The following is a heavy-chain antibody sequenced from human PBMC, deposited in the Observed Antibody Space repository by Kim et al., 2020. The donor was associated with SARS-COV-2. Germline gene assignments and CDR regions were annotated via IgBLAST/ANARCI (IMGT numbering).Heavy chain of an antibody. V-gene: IGHV4-39*01. CDR1: SGSISSSSYY. CDR3: ARQYYGMDG. Sequence: SETLSLTCTVSSGSISSSSYYWTWIRQPPGKGLEWIGSIYYSGSTYHNPSLKSRVTISVDTSKNQFSLRLSSVTAADTAVYYCARQYYGMDGWGQGTTVT. J-gene: IGHJ6*02. CDR2: IYYSGST.